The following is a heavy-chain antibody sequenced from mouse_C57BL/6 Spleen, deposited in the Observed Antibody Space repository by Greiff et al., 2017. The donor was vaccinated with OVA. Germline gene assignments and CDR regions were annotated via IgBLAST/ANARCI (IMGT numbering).Heavy chain of an antibody. V-gene: IGHV1-80*01. CDR2: IYPGDGDT. J-gene: IGHJ4*01. CDR3: ARNDYSNYVYYAMDY. D-gene: IGHD2-5*01. Sequence: VQLQQSGAELVKPGASVKISCKASGYAFSSYWMNWVKQRPGKGLEWIGQIYPGDGDTNYNGKFKGKATLTADKSSSTAYMQLSSLTSEDSAVYFCARNDYSNYVYYAMDYWGQGTSVTVSS. CDR1: GYAFSSYW.